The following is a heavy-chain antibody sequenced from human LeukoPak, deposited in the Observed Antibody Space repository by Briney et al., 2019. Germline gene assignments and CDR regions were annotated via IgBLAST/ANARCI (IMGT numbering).Heavy chain of an antibody. J-gene: IGHJ4*02. CDR1: GYTFTSYD. CDR2: MNPNSGNT. CDR3: ARRLPGDVGLAGF. V-gene: IGHV1-8*01. Sequence: ASVRVSCKASGYTFTSYDINWVRQAPGQGLEWMGWMNPNSGNTGYAQKFQGRITMTRNTSISTAYMELSSLKPEDTAVYYCARRLPGDVGLAGFWGQGTLVTVS. D-gene: IGHD7-27*01.